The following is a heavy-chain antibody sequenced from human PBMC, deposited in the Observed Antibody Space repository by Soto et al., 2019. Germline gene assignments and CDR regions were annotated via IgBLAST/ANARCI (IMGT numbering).Heavy chain of an antibody. D-gene: IGHD2-8*01. J-gene: IGHJ5*02. Sequence: PSVKVSCKASGYTFTSYGISWVRQAPGQGLEWMGRISAYNGNTNYAQKLQGRVTMTTDTSTSTAYMELRSLRSDDTAMYYCARAHSPTITLLMVGQPWGQGTLVTVSS. CDR3: ARAHSPTITLLMVGQP. CDR2: ISAYNGNT. CDR1: GYTFTSYG. V-gene: IGHV1-18*01.